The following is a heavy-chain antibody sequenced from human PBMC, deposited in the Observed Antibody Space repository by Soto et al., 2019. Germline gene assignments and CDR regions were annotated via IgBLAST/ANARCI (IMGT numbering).Heavy chain of an antibody. V-gene: IGHV4-61*01. Sequence: SETLSLTCTVPGGSVNIGTYYWSWIRQPPGKGLEWIGFIHYSGSTNYNPSLKSRVTMSVDTSKNQFSLKLTSVNAADTAVYYCARDLWGYCGTDCYPLDVWGQGTTVTVSS. CDR3: ARDLWGYCGTDCYPLDV. J-gene: IGHJ6*02. D-gene: IGHD2-21*02. CDR1: GGSVNIGTYY. CDR2: IHYSGST.